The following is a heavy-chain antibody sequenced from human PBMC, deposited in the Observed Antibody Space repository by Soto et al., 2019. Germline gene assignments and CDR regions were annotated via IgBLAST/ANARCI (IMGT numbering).Heavy chain of an antibody. CDR1: GGSISSSSYY. D-gene: IGHD2-15*01. J-gene: IGHJ4*02. Sequence: SETLSLTCTVSGGSISSSSYYWGWIRQPPGKGLEWIGSIYYSGSTYYNPSLKSRVTISVDTSKNQFSLKLSSVTAADTAVYYCATPGRPFDYWGQGTLVTVSS. CDR2: IYYSGST. V-gene: IGHV4-39*01. CDR3: ATPGRPFDY.